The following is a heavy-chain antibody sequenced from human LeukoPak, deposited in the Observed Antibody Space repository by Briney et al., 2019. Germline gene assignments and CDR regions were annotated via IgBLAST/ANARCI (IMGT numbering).Heavy chain of an antibody. D-gene: IGHD1-1*01. CDR2: ISWNSGSI. CDR3: ARDVYNMGDY. CDR1: GFTFDDYA. V-gene: IGHV3-9*01. Sequence: PGRSLRLSCAASGFTFDDYAMHWVRQAPGKGLEWVSGISWNSGSIGYADSVKGRFTISRDNAKNSVYLQMNSLRAEDTALYYCARDVYNMGDYWGQGTLVTVSS. J-gene: IGHJ4*02.